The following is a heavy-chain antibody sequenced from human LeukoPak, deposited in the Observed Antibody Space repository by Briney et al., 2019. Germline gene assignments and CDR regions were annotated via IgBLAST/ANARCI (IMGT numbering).Heavy chain of an antibody. CDR2: IYYSGST. V-gene: IGHV4-59*12. D-gene: IGHD4-17*01. Sequence: PSETLSLTCTVSGGSISTYYWSWIRQPPGKGLEWIGYIYYSGSTNYNPSLKSRVTISVDKSKNQFSLKLSSVTAADTAVYYCAKTLRTGLRYGMDVWGQGTTVTVSS. J-gene: IGHJ6*02. CDR3: AKTLRTGLRYGMDV. CDR1: GGSISTYY.